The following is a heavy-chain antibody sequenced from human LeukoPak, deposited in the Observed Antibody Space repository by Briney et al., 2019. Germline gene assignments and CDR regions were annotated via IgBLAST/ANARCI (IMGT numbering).Heavy chain of an antibody. J-gene: IGHJ4*02. CDR1: GFTFTSCA. CDR2: IVGGSGNT. CDR3: AAGSSSGWYNFGY. V-gene: IGHV1-58*01. D-gene: IGHD6-19*01. Sequence: SAKVSCKASGFTFTSCAVKWVRQARGQRLEEIVWIVGGSGNTNYAQKFQERVTITRDMSTSTAYMELSSLRSEDTAVYYCAAGSSSGWYNFGYWGQGTLVTVAS.